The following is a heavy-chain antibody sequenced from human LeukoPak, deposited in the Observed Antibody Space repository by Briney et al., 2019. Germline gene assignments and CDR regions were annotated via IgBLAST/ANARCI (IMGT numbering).Heavy chain of an antibody. CDR1: GYSISSGYY. D-gene: IGHD4-23*01. V-gene: IGHV4-38-2*02. Sequence: SETLSLTCTVSGYSISSGYYWGWIRQPPGKGLEWIGSLYHSGSTYYNPSLKSRVTISVDTSKNQFSLKLSSVTAADTAVYYCANAGTTVVNRGAPAEYFQHWGQGTLVTVSS. J-gene: IGHJ1*01. CDR3: ANAGTTVVNRGAPAEYFQH. CDR2: LYHSGST.